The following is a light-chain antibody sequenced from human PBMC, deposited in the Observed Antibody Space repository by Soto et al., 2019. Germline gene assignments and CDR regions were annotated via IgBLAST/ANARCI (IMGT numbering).Light chain of an antibody. CDR1: QSGSSS. V-gene: IGKV3-11*01. J-gene: IGKJ1*01. CDR2: DAS. Sequence: EIVLTQSPATLSLSPGERATLSCRASQSGSSSLAWYQQKPGQTPRLLIYDASNRATDIPARFSGSGSGTDFALTISSLEPEDFAVYYCQQRSNWPVTFGQGTRVEIK. CDR3: QQRSNWPVT.